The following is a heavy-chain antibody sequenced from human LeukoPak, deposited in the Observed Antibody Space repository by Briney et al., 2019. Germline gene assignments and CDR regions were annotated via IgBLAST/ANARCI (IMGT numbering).Heavy chain of an antibody. V-gene: IGHV3-30-3*01. Sequence: GGSLRLSCAASGFTFSSYAMDWVRQAPGKGLEWVAVISNDGSNKYYADSVKGRFTIPRDNSKNTLYLQMNSLRAEDTAVYYCARDSCGDDCYSPYFDYWGQGTLVTVSS. CDR2: ISNDGSNK. CDR3: ARDSCGDDCYSPYFDY. D-gene: IGHD2-21*02. J-gene: IGHJ4*02. CDR1: GFTFSSYA.